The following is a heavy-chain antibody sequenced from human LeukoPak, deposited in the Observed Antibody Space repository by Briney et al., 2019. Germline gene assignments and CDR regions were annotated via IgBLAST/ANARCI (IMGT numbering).Heavy chain of an antibody. Sequence: PGGSLRLSCAASGFTFSSYGMHWVRQAPGKGLEWVAVISYDGSNKYYADSVKGRFTISRDNAKTSLYLQMNSLRAEDTAVYYCAREVPSLVWFGELEGNAFDIWGQGTMVTVSS. D-gene: IGHD3-10*01. V-gene: IGHV3-30*03. CDR2: ISYDGSNK. CDR3: AREVPSLVWFGELEGNAFDI. J-gene: IGHJ3*02. CDR1: GFTFSSYG.